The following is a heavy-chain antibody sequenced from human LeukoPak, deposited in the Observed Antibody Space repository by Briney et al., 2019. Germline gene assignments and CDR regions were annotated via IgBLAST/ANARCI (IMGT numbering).Heavy chain of an antibody. CDR2: VSGSSGRT. CDR3: AKVPTRSLYVLRVDR. V-gene: IGHV3-23*01. CDR1: GFSFSSYA. J-gene: IGHJ5*02. D-gene: IGHD3-3*01. Sequence: PGGSLSLSCAASGFSFSSYAMSWVRQAPGKGLEWVSGVSGSSGRTYYADSVKGRFTISRDNSKSTLYLQMNSLRAEDTAIYYCAKVPTRSLYVLRVDRSGQGTLVTVSS.